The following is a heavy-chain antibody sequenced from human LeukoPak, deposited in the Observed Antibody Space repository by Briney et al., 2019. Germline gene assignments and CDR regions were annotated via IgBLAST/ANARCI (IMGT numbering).Heavy chain of an antibody. V-gene: IGHV3-23*01. CDR1: GFTFSSYG. CDR3: AKDCGGDCDAFDI. Sequence: GGSLRLSCAASGFTFSSYGMHWVRQAPGKGLEWVSAISGSGGSTYYADSVKGRFTISRDNSKNTLYLQMNSLRAEDTAVYYCAKDCGGDCDAFDIWGQGTMVTVSS. CDR2: ISGSGGST. J-gene: IGHJ3*02. D-gene: IGHD2-21*02.